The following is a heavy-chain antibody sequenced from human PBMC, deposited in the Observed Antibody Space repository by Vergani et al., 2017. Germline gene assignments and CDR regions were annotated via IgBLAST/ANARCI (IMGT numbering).Heavy chain of an antibody. CDR3: ARQFSWSGSSHYGMDV. CDR1: GYSFTRYW. V-gene: IGHV5-51*01. Sequence: EVQLVQSGAEVKKPGESLKISCKGSGYSFTRYWIGWVRQMPEKGLEWMGIIYPDDSDTRYSPSFQGQVTISADKSISTAYLQWSSLKASDTAIYYCARQFSWSGSSHYGMDVLGQGTTVTVSS. CDR2: IYPDDSDT. J-gene: IGHJ6*02. D-gene: IGHD1-26*01.